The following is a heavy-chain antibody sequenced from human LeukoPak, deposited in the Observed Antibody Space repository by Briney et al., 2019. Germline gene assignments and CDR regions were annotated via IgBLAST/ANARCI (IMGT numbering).Heavy chain of an antibody. V-gene: IGHV1-18*04. CDR3: ARDPTSIVPNAFDI. CDR2: ISAYNGNT. D-gene: IGHD2-2*01. J-gene: IGHJ3*02. CDR1: GYTFTSYH. Sequence: ASVKVSCKASGYTFTSYHMHWVRQAPGQGLEWMGWISAYNGNTNYAQKLQGRVTMTTDTSTSTAYMELRSLRSDDTAVYYCARDPTSIVPNAFDIWGQGTMVTVSS.